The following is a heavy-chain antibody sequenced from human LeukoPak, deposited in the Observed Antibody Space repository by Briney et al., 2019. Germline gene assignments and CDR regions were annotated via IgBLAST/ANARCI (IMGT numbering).Heavy chain of an antibody. CDR3: AKDRDFWSGYPSHYFDY. CDR2: ISSSGSTI. V-gene: IGHV3-11*01. Sequence: GGSLRLSCAASGFTFSDYYMSWIRQAPGKGLEWVSYISSSGSTIYYADSVKGRFTISRDNSKNTLYLQMNSLRAEDTAVYYCAKDRDFWSGYPSHYFDYWGQGTLVTVSS. J-gene: IGHJ4*02. CDR1: GFTFSDYY. D-gene: IGHD3-3*01.